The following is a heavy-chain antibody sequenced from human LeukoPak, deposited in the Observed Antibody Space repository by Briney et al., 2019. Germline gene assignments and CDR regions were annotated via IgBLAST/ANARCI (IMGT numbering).Heavy chain of an antibody. CDR3: ARRRLYYYGSGSYDWFDP. CDR1: GGSFSGYY. CDR2: INHSGST. D-gene: IGHD3-10*01. Sequence: PSETLSLTCAVYGGSFSGYYWSWIRQPPGKGLEWIGEINHSGSTNYNPSLKSRVTISVDTSKNQFSLKLSSVTAADTAVYYCARRRLYYYGSGSYDWFDPWGRGTLVTVSS. V-gene: IGHV4-34*01. J-gene: IGHJ5*02.